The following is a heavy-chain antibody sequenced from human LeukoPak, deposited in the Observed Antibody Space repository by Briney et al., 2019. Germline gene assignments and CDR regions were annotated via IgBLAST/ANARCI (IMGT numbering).Heavy chain of an antibody. CDR1: GLTFSNYW. J-gene: IGHJ4*02. D-gene: IGHD2-2*01. Sequence: GGSLRLSCVVSGLTFSNYWMIWVRQAPGKGLESVAIVNEDGSAKYYLDSVKGRFTISRDNSKNTLYLQMNSLRAEDTAVYYCARGYCSSTSCYALDYWGQGTLVTVTS. CDR3: ARGYCSSTSCYALDY. CDR2: VNEDGSAK. V-gene: IGHV3-7*01.